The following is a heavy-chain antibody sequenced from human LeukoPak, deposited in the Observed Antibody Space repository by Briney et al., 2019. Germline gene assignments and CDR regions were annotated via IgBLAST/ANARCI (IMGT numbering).Heavy chain of an antibody. CDR1: GGSISSSSYY. CDR2: IYYSGST. Sequence: SETLSLTCTVSGGSISSSSYYWGWIRQPPWKGLEWIGSIYYSGSTYYNPSLKSRVTISVDTSKNQFSLKLSSVTVADTAVYYCARDQPDYSSYYMDVWGKGTTVTVSS. D-gene: IGHD4-11*01. J-gene: IGHJ6*03. V-gene: IGHV4-39*07. CDR3: ARDQPDYSSYYMDV.